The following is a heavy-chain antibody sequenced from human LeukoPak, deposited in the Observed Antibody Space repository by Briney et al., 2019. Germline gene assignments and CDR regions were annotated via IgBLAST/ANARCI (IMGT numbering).Heavy chain of an antibody. CDR1: GGTFNSYA. D-gene: IGHD3-10*01. J-gene: IGHJ4*02. Sequence: ASVKVSCKASGGTFNSYAVSWVRQAPGQGLEWMGGIIPLFGTVNYAQKFQGRVTITADKSTSTAYMELSSLRSEDTAVYYCARYLIEYGLGSYFGYWGQGTLVTVSS. CDR2: IIPLFGTV. V-gene: IGHV1-69*06. CDR3: ARYLIEYGLGSYFGY.